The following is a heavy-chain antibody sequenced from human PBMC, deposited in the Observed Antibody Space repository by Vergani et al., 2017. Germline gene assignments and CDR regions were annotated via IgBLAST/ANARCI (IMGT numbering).Heavy chain of an antibody. CDR3: ARDRNSWGIKDGSLDY. CDR2: ISGTGGST. J-gene: IGHJ4*02. V-gene: IGHV3-23*01. Sequence: EVRLLQSGGGLGQPGGSLRLSCEASGFSFSSHAMAWVRQAPGKGLKWVAVISGTGGSTYKAKSVKDRFTISRDNSQNTVHLQLNSLSADDTAIYYCARDRNSWGIKDGSLDYWGQGILVTVSS. D-gene: IGHD7-27*01. CDR1: GFSFSSHA.